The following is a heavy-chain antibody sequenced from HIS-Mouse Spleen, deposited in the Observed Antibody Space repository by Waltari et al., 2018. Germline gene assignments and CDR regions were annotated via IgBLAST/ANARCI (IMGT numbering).Heavy chain of an antibody. CDR3: ARAGTLHIVATTFGY. CDR2: ISYDGSNK. CDR1: GFTFSSYA. J-gene: IGHJ4*02. V-gene: IGHV3-30*04. Sequence: QVQLVESGGGVVQPGRSLRLSCAASGFTFSSYAMHWVRQAPGKGLEWVAVISYDGSNKYYADSVKGRFTISRDNSKNTLYLQMNSLRAEDTAVYYCARAGTLHIVATTFGYWGQGTLVTVSS. D-gene: IGHD5-12*01.